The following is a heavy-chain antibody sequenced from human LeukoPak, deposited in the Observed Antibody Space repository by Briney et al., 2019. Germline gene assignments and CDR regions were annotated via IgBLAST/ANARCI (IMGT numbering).Heavy chain of an antibody. D-gene: IGHD3-22*01. CDR1: GFTFDDYG. CDR2: INWNGGSI. Sequence: GGSLRLSCAASGFTFDDYGMSWVRQAPGKGLEWVSGINWNGGSIGYADSVKGRFTISRDNAKNSLYLQMNSLRAEDTALYYCARVRGRDYYDSSGYRFDYWGQGTLATVSS. V-gene: IGHV3-20*04. J-gene: IGHJ4*02. CDR3: ARVRGRDYYDSSGYRFDY.